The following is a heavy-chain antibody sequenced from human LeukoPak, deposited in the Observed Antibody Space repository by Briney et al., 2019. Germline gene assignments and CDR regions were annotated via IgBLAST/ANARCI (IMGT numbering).Heavy chain of an antibody. V-gene: IGHV3-23*01. CDR1: GFTFNSYA. Sequence: GGSLRLSCAASGFTFNSYAMSWVRQPPGKGLEWVSAISGSGRSTYYADSVKGRFAISRDNSKNTLYLQMTSLRAEDTAVYYCAKETYYYDSSGYSDYWGQGTLVTVSS. D-gene: IGHD3-22*01. J-gene: IGHJ4*02. CDR2: ISGSGRST. CDR3: AKETYYYDSSGYSDY.